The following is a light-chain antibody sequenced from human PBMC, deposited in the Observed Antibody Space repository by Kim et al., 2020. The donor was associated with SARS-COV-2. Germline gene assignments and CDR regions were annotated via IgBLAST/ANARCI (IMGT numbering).Light chain of an antibody. CDR2: ADH. J-gene: IGLJ3*02. CDR3: QSYDSSNHWV. CDR1: RSTVATNY. V-gene: IGLV6-57*01. Sequence: VPITYTRRRSTVATNYVKWYQQGPGSSPTTVIYADHQRPSGVPERFSGFIGSSSNSASLTISGLKTEDEADYYCQSYDSSNHWVFGGGTKLTVL.